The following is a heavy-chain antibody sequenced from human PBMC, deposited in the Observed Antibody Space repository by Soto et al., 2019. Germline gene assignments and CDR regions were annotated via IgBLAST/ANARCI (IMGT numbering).Heavy chain of an antibody. D-gene: IGHD4-17*01. CDR3: ARDNYGDYGYYYYYMDV. CDR1: GYTFTSYG. V-gene: IGHV1-18*01. CDR2: ISAYNGNT. J-gene: IGHJ6*03. Sequence: ASVKVSCKASGYTFTSYGISWVRQAPGQGLEWMGWISAYNGNTNYAQKLQGRVTMTTDTSTSTAYMELRSLRSDDTAVYYYARDNYGDYGYYYYYMDVWGKGTTVTVSS.